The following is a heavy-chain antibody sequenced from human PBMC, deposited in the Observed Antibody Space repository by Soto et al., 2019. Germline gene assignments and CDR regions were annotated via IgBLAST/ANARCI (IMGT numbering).Heavy chain of an antibody. Sequence: PSETLSLTCTVSGGSVSSGGYYWSWIRQHPGTGLEWIGYIYYSGTTYFNPSLKSRASISLDTSKNEFSLKLTSVTAADTAVYYCARRALPQCINGVCYKDGFWDYWGQGALGTVSS. J-gene: IGHJ4*02. V-gene: IGHV4-31*03. D-gene: IGHD2-8*01. CDR2: IYYSGTT. CDR3: ARRALPQCINGVCYKDGFWDY. CDR1: GGSVSSGGYY.